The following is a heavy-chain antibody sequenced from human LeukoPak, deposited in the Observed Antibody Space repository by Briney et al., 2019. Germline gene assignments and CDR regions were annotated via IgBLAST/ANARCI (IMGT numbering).Heavy chain of an antibody. CDR2: TSYDGSNM. CDR3: ATGLLAFWSGTY. Sequence: GRSLRLSCAASGFTFSSYAMHWVRQAPGKGLEWVAATSYDGSNMYYAEYVKGRFTISRDNSKNTLYLQMNSLRVEDTAIYYCATGLLAFWSGTYWGQGTLATVSS. CDR1: GFTFSSYA. D-gene: IGHD3-3*01. V-gene: IGHV3-30-3*01. J-gene: IGHJ4*02.